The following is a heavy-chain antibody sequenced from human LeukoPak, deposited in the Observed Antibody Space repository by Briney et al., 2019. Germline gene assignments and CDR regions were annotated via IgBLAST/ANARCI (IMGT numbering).Heavy chain of an antibody. J-gene: IGHJ4*02. CDR2: IYYSGST. V-gene: IGHV4-39*07. D-gene: IGHD6-13*01. CDR3: ARVIRGSPYSSSWSLKYYFDY. Sequence: SETLSLTCTVSGGSISSSSYYWGWIRQPPGKGLEWIGSIYYSGSTYYNPSLKSRVTISVDTSKNQFSLKLSSVTAADTAVYYCARVIRGSPYSSSWSLKYYFDYWGQGTLVTVSS. CDR1: GGSISSSSYY.